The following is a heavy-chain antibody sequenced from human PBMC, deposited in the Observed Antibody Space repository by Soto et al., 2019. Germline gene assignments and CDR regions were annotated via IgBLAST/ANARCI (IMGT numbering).Heavy chain of an antibody. V-gene: IGHV4-34*01. D-gene: IGHD6-19*01. J-gene: IGHJ5*02. CDR3: ARGLRIAVAGWANWFDP. Sequence: SQTLSLTCAVYGGSFSGYYWSWIRQPPGKGLEWIGEINHSGSTNYNPSLKSRVTISVDTSKNQFSLKLSSVTAADTAVYYCARGLRIAVAGWANWFDPWGQGTLVTVSS. CDR1: GGSFSGYY. CDR2: INHSGST.